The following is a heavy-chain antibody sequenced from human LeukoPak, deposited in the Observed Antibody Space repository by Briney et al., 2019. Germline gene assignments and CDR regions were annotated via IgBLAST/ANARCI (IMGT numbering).Heavy chain of an antibody. V-gene: IGHV3-23*01. J-gene: IGHJ4*02. D-gene: IGHD3-10*01. CDR1: GFTFSSYA. CDR2: ISGSGGST. CDR3: AKDHRVRESPGY. Sequence: GGSLRLSCAASGFTFSSYAMSWVRQAPGKGLEWVSAISGSGGSTYYADSVKGRFTISRDNSKNTLYLQMNSLRAEDTAVYYYAKDHRVRESPGYWGQGTLVTVSS.